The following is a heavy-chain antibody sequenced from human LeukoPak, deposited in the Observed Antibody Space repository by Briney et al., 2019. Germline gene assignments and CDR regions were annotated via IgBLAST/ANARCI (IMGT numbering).Heavy chain of an antibody. V-gene: IGHV3-23*01. CDR1: GFTFSSYA. J-gene: IGHJ5*02. CDR2: ISGSGGST. CDR3: AKDFNGDQLYWFDP. Sequence: GGSLRLSCVASGFTFSSYAMSWVRQAPGKGLEWVSAISGSGGSTYYADSVKGRFTISRDNSKNTLYLQMNSLRAEDTAVYYCAKDFNGDQLYWFDPWGQGTLVTVSS. D-gene: IGHD3-10*01.